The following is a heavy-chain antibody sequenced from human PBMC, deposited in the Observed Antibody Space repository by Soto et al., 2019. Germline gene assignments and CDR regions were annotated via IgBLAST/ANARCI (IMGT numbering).Heavy chain of an antibody. J-gene: IGHJ4*02. CDR2: IYSSGNT. CDR1: GGSISGYY. D-gene: IGHD2-2*02. Sequence: PSETLSLTCTVSGGSISGYYWTWIRQPPGKGLEWIGYIYSSGNTNYNPSLQSRVTISVDTSKNQFSLKLSSVTAADTAVYYCARLACSTTRCFTYFDYWGQGALVTVPQ. V-gene: IGHV4-59*08. CDR3: ARLACSTTRCFTYFDY.